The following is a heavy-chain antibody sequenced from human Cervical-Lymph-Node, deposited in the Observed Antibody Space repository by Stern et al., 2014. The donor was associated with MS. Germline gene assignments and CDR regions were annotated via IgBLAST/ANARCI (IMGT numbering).Heavy chain of an antibody. Sequence: EDQLVESGGGLVQPGGSLRLSCAASGFPFSSYWLHWVRQAPGKELVWVSRIDYDGSSIAYADSVKGRFTISRDNAKNMLYLQMSSLGAEDTAVYHCARAYAGNRNFDYWGQGALVTVSS. J-gene: IGHJ4*02. CDR2: IDYDGSSI. CDR3: ARAYAGNRNFDY. D-gene: IGHD4-23*01. CDR1: GFPFSSYW. V-gene: IGHV3-74*02.